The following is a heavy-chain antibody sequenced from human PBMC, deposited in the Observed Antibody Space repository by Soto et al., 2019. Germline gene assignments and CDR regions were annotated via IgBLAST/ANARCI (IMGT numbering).Heavy chain of an antibody. CDR2: ISYDGSNK. CDR1: GFTFIIFA. D-gene: IGHD3-9*01. CDR3: ARDGSLRYFEWLLSQINWFDP. J-gene: IGHJ5*02. V-gene: IGHV3-30-3*01. Sequence: PPSPSPAASGFTFIIFAIHWVLPPPGKGLEWVAVISYDGSNKYYADSVKGRFTISRDNSKNTLYLQMNSLRAEDTAVYYCARDGSLRYFEWLLSQINWFDPWVKGSLVTGSS.